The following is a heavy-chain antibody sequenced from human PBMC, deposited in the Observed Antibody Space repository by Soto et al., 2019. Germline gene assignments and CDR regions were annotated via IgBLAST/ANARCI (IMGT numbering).Heavy chain of an antibody. Sequence: QAKLVQSGAEVKKPGASVKVSCKASGYTFTSYGISWVRQAPGQWLEWMGWISAYNGNTNYAQKLQVRVTMTTDTSTSTAYTAVRILRSDDTAVYYCARGDWNCNYWAKRTLVTASS. D-gene: IGHD1-7*01. CDR3: ARGDWNCNY. CDR1: GYTFTSYG. J-gene: IGHJ4*02. V-gene: IGHV1-18*01. CDR2: ISAYNGNT.